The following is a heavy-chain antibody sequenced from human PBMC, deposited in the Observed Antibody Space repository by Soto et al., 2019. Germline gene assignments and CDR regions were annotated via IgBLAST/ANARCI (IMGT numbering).Heavy chain of an antibody. J-gene: IGHJ5*02. CDR3: AKSAAALNWFDP. D-gene: IGHD6-13*01. V-gene: IGHV1-69*02. CDR2: IIPLLGIA. CDR1: GGTFSSYT. Sequence: QVHLVQSGAEVKKPGSSVKVSCKASGGTFSSYTISWVRQAPGQGLEWMGRIIPLLGIANYAQKFQGRVTITADKSTSTAYMELSSLRSEDTAVYYCAKSAAALNWFDPWGQGTLVTVSS.